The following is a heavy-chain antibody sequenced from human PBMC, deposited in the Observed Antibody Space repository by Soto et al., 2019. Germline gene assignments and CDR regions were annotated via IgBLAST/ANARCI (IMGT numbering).Heavy chain of an antibody. V-gene: IGHV1-8*01. CDR2: MNPNSGNT. CDR3: ARGTYCSGGSCTAHYMDV. D-gene: IGHD2-15*01. Sequence: ASVKVSCKASGYTFTSYDINWVRQATGQGLEWMGWMNPNSGNTGYAQKFQGRVTMTRNTSISTAYMELSSLRSEDTAVYYCARGTYCSGGSCTAHYMDVWGKGTTVTV. CDR1: GYTFTSYD. J-gene: IGHJ6*03.